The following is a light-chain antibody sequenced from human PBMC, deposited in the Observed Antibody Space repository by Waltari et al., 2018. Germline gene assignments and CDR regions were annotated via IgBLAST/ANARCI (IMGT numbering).Light chain of an antibody. CDR3: SSFTGSNNWV. J-gene: IGLJ3*02. CDR2: EVI. Sequence: QSALTQPPSASGSPGQSVTISCPGPSSDVGGYNFVSWYQQHPGKAPKLMIYEVIKRPSGVPDRFSGSKSGNTASLTVSGLQAEDEADFYCSSFTGSNNWVFGGGTKVTVL. CDR1: SSDVGGYNF. V-gene: IGLV2-8*01.